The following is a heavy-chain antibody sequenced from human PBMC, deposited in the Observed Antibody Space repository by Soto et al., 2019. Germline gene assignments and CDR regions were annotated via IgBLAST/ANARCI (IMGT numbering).Heavy chain of an antibody. Sequence: QVQLQESGPGLVKPSETLSLTCTVSGGSISSYYWSWIRQPPGKGLEWIGYIYYSGSTNYNPSLKSRVTISVDTSKPQFSLKLSSVTAADTAVYYCASHTGYSSGWYSDYWGQGTLVTVSS. CDR3: ASHTGYSSGWYSDY. CDR2: IYYSGST. V-gene: IGHV4-59*08. CDR1: GGSISSYY. J-gene: IGHJ4*02. D-gene: IGHD6-19*01.